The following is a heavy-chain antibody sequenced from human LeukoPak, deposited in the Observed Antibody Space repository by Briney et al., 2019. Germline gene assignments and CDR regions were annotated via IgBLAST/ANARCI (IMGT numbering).Heavy chain of an antibody. Sequence: SETLSLTCTVSGGSISSGGYYWSWLRQHPGKGLEWIGYIYYSGSTYYNPSLKSRVTISVDTSKNQFSLKLSSVTAADTAVYYCARRDYGDHLDFDYWGQGTLVTVSS. CDR1: GGSISSGGYY. CDR3: ARRDYGDHLDFDY. D-gene: IGHD4-17*01. V-gene: IGHV4-31*03. J-gene: IGHJ4*02. CDR2: IYYSGST.